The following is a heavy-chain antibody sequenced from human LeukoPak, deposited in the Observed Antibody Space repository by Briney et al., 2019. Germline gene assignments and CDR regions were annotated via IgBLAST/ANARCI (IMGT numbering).Heavy chain of an antibody. V-gene: IGHV1-46*01. CDR2: INPSGGST. J-gene: IGHJ4*02. CDR3: ARGHSGSYYVSY. D-gene: IGHD1-26*01. Sequence: ASVKVSCKASGGTFSSYAISWVRQAPGQGLEWMGIINPSGGSTSYAQKFQGRVTMTRDTSTSTVYMELSSLRSEDTAVYYCARGHSGSYYVSYWGQGTLVTVSS. CDR1: GGTFSSYA.